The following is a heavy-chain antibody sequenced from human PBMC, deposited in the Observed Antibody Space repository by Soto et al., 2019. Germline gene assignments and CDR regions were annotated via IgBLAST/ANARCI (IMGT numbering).Heavy chain of an antibody. CDR3: AKGPDGSGYYHNWFDS. CDR1: GFSFSDYA. Sequence: EVHLLESGGALVQPGGSLTRSCAASGFSFSDYAMSWVRQAPGKGLEWVSSISRTGDSAYYADSVKGRFAISRDRSKNRLSLQMNSLSVEDTAVYYCAKGPDGSGYYHNWFDSWGQGTLITVSS. D-gene: IGHD3-22*01. CDR2: ISRTGDSA. V-gene: IGHV3-23*01. J-gene: IGHJ5*01.